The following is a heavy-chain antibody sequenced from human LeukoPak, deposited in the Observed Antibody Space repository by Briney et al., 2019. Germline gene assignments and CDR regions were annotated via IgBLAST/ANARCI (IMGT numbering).Heavy chain of an antibody. J-gene: IGHJ4*02. V-gene: IGHV3-7*03. Sequence: GGSLRLSCAASGFTFSSYWMSWVRQAPGKGLEWVANIHQYGGEKYYVDSVRGRFSISRDNTKNSLYLEMNSLRAEDTAVYYCARGGSHYDILTGYNDYWGQGTLVTVSS. D-gene: IGHD3-9*01. CDR2: IHQYGGEK. CDR1: GFTFSSYW. CDR3: ARGGSHYDILTGYNDY.